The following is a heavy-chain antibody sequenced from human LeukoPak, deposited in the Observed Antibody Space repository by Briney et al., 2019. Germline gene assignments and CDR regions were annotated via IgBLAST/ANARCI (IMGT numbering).Heavy chain of an antibody. CDR3: ARDPGRGNSYGHFDY. J-gene: IGHJ4*02. V-gene: IGHV1-18*04. CDR2: ISGYNGNT. Sequence: GASVKVSCKSSGYTFMSYGICWVRQAPGQGLEWMGWISGYNGNTNYAQILQGRVTMTTDTSTSTAQMELMSLRSDDTAVYYCARDPGRGNSYGHFDYWGQGTLVTVSS. D-gene: IGHD5-18*01. CDR1: GYTFMSYG.